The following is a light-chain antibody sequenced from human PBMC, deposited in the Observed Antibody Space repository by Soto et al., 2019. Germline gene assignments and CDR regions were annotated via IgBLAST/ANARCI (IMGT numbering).Light chain of an antibody. Sequence: EIVLTQSPATLSLSPGDRATLSCRASQSVGSYLGWYQQRPGQAPRLLIYDASNRATGIPARFSGRGSGTDFTLTISSLEPEDFAVYYCQQRSDWPSTFGGGTKVEIK. CDR3: QQRSDWPST. CDR1: QSVGSY. J-gene: IGKJ4*01. CDR2: DAS. V-gene: IGKV3-11*01.